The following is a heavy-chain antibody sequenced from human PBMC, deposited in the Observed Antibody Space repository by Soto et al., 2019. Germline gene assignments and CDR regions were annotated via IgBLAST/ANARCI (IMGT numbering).Heavy chain of an antibody. CDR2: ISYDGSNK. CDR3: ATVTPLNY. Sequence: PGGSLKISXAASGLTFSTYGMHWVRQAPGKGLEWVAVISYDGSNKYYADSVKGRFTISRDNSKNTLYLQMNSLRAEDTAVYYCATVTPLNYWGQGTLVTVSS. J-gene: IGHJ4*02. CDR1: GLTFSTYG. V-gene: IGHV3-30*03.